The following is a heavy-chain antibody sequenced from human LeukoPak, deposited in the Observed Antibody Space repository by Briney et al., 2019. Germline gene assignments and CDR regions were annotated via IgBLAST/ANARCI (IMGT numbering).Heavy chain of an antibody. V-gene: IGHV3-33*01. CDR3: ARVGDSSGWYYFDY. Sequence: GGSLRLSCAASGFTFSSYGMHWVRQAPGKGLEWVAVIWYDGSNKYYADSVKGRFTISRDNSKNTLYLQMNSLRAEDTAVCYCARVGDSSGWYYFDYWGQGTLVTVSS. D-gene: IGHD6-19*01. J-gene: IGHJ4*02. CDR2: IWYDGSNK. CDR1: GFTFSSYG.